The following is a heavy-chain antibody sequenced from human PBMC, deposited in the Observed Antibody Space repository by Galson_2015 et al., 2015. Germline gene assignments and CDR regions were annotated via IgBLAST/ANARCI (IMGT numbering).Heavy chain of an antibody. CDR3: AKSTIHYYHDSSDI. D-gene: IGHD3-22*01. CDR1: GFTFDNYV. V-gene: IGHV3-23*01. CDR2: ISGSAGST. J-gene: IGHJ4*02. Sequence: SLRLPCAASGFTFDNYVMSWVRQAPGKGLEWLSAISGSAGSTYYADSLKGRFTISRDNSKNTLYLQMNSLRAEDTAVYYCAKSTIHYYHDSSDIWGQGTLFTVSS.